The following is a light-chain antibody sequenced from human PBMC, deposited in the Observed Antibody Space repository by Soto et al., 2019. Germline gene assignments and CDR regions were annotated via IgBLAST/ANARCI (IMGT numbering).Light chain of an antibody. CDR3: SSYAGSDNF. CDR1: SSNIGSNT. Sequence: QSVLTQPPSASGTPGQRVTISCSGSSSNIGSNTVNWYQQLPGTAPKLLIYEVSKRPSGVPDRFSGSKSGNTASLTVSGLQAEDEADYYCSSYAGSDNFFGTGTKVTVL. CDR2: EVS. J-gene: IGLJ1*01. V-gene: IGLV1-44*01.